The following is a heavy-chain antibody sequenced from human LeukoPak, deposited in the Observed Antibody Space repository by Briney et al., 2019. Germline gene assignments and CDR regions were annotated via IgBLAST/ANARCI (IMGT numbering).Heavy chain of an antibody. CDR2: ISSSSSTI. V-gene: IGHV3-48*01. D-gene: IGHD4-17*01. Sequence: GGSLRVSCAASGFTFSSYSMNWVRQAPGKGLEWVSYISSSSSTIYYADSVKGRFTISRDNAKNSLYLQMNSLRAEDTAVYYCARGRGIGTVTTRNWFDPWGQGTLVTVSS. CDR3: ARGRGIGTVTTRNWFDP. J-gene: IGHJ5*02. CDR1: GFTFSSYS.